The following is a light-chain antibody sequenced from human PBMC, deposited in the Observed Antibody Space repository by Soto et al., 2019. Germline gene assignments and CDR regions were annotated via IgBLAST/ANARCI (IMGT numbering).Light chain of an antibody. Sequence: QSALTQPASVSGSPGQSITISCTGISSDIGSYDYVSWYQQHPGKAPKLIIYGVSNRPSGVSNRFSGSKSGNTASLTISGLQAEDEADYYCAAWDDSLNGVVFGGGTKVTVL. CDR2: GVS. CDR3: AAWDDSLNGVV. V-gene: IGLV2-14*01. J-gene: IGLJ2*01. CDR1: SSDIGSYDY.